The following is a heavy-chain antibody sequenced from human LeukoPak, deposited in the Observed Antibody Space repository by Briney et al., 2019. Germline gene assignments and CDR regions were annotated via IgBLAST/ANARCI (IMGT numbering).Heavy chain of an antibody. J-gene: IGHJ4*02. CDR1: GFTFSSYS. D-gene: IGHD5-12*01. CDR2: ISSSSSYI. V-gene: IGHV3-21*01. Sequence: PGGSLRLSCAASGFTFSSYSMNWVRQAPGKGLEWVSSISSSSSYIYYAGSVKGRFTISRDNAKNSLYLQMNSLRAEDTAVYYCARVSGGGSGGYELDYWGQGTLVTVSS. CDR3: ARVSGGGSGGYELDY.